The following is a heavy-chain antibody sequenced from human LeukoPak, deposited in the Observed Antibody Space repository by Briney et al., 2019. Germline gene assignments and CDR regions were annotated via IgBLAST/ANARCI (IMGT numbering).Heavy chain of an antibody. J-gene: IGHJ4*02. V-gene: IGHV4-34*01. D-gene: IGHD4-23*01. CDR1: GGSFSSYY. CDR3: ARNSYYFDY. CDR2: INHSGST. Sequence: SETLSLTCAVYGGSFSSYYWSWIRQPPGKGLEWIGEINHSGSTNYNPSLKSRVTISVDTSKNQFSLKLSSVTAADTAVYYCARNSYYFDYWGQGTLVTVSS.